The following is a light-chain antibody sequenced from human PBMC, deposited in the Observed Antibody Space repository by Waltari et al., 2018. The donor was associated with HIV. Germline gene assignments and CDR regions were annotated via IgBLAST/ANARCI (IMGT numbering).Light chain of an antibody. Sequence: QSVLTQPPSASATPGQRVTISCSGSSSNIGNYYVYWYQQLPGATPKCLIFRNNRRPSGVLDRCSGSKSGTSAALAISGLRSEDEADYYCSSYTSISSQVFGGGTKLTVL. V-gene: IGLV1-47*01. J-gene: IGLJ2*01. CDR2: RNN. CDR3: SSYTSISSQV. CDR1: SSNIGNYY.